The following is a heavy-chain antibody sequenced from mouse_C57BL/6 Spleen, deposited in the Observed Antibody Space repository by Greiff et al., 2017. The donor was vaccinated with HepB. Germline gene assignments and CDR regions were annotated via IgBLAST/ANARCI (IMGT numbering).Heavy chain of an antibody. CDR2: INPGSGGT. V-gene: IGHV1-54*01. D-gene: IGHD2-4*01. CDR1: GYAFTNYL. CDR3: ARNDYEYWYFDV. J-gene: IGHJ1*03. Sequence: QVQLQQSGAELVRPGTSVKVSCKASGYAFTNYLIEWVKQRPGQGLEWIGVINPGSGGTNYNEKFKGKATLTADKSSSTAYMQLSSLTSEDSAVYFWARNDYEYWYFDVWGTGTTVTVSS.